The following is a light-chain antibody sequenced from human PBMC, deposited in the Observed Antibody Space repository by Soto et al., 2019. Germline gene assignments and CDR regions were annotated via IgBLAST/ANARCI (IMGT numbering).Light chain of an antibody. V-gene: IGKV3-15*01. Sequence: EIVMTQSPATLSVSPGERATLSGRASQSIRSNLAWYQQKPGQAPSLLIYGASARATGIPARFSGSGSGTEFTLTISSLQSEDYEVYYCQHYNNWPFTFGQGTKVDIK. CDR3: QHYNNWPFT. CDR1: QSIRSN. CDR2: GAS. J-gene: IGKJ2*01.